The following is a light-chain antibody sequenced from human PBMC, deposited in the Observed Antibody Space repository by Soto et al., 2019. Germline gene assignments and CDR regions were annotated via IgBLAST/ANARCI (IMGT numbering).Light chain of an antibody. J-gene: IGKJ4*01. Sequence: VIWMTQSPSLLSASTGDRVIISCRTNQGISSYLAWYQQKPGKAPELLIYAASTLQSGVSSRFNGSVSGTDFTLTISYLQSEDFATYFCQQYYNFPLTFGGGTKVEIK. CDR1: QGISSY. V-gene: IGKV1D-8*04. CDR2: AAS. CDR3: QQYYNFPLT.